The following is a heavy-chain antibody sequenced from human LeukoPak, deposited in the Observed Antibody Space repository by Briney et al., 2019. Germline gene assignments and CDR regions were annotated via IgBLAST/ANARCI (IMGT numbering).Heavy chain of an antibody. CDR3: ASDTIFGVVISVRGNAFDI. CDR1: GYTFTSYD. J-gene: IGHJ3*02. V-gene: IGHV1-8*03. Sequence: GASVKVSCKASGYTFTSYDINWVRQATGQGLEWMGWMNPNSGNTGYAQKFQGRATITRNTSISTAYMELSSLRSEDTAVYYCASDTIFGVVISVRGNAFDIWGQGTMVTVSS. D-gene: IGHD3-3*01. CDR2: MNPNSGNT.